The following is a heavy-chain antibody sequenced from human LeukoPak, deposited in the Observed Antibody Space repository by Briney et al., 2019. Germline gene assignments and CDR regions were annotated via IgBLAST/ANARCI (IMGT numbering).Heavy chain of an antibody. D-gene: IGHD4-17*01. J-gene: IGHJ3*02. CDR2: ISWNSGSI. CDR1: GFTFDDYA. Sequence: GGSLRLSCAASGFTFDDYAMHWVRHAPGKGLEWVSGISWNSGSIGYADSVKGRFTISRDNAKNSLYLQMNSLRAEDTALYYCAKDLRDYGDTRGEGAFDIWGQGTMVTVSS. V-gene: IGHV3-9*01. CDR3: AKDLRDYGDTRGEGAFDI.